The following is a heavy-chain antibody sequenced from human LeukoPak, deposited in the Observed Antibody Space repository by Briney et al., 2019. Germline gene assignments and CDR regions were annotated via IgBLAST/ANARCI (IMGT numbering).Heavy chain of an antibody. J-gene: IGHJ4*02. CDR1: GFTFSTNW. D-gene: IGHD5-12*01. CDR3: ARAYSGYNYGY. Sequence: GGSLRLSCAASGFTFSTNWMTWVRQAPGKGPEWVANIKPDGSAKYYVDSVKGRFTISRENAKNSLYLQMNSLRAEDTAIYYCARAYSGYNYGYWGQGTLVTVSS. CDR2: IKPDGSAK. V-gene: IGHV3-7*04.